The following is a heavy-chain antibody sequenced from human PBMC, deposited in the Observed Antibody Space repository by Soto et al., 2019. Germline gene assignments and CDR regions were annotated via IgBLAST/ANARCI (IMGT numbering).Heavy chain of an antibody. CDR2: MYHSGGA. D-gene: IGHD3-3*01. CDR1: DGSISSYDW. V-gene: IGHV4-4*02. Sequence: KTSETLSLTCVVSDGSISSYDWWTWVRQPPGKGPEWIGKMYHSGGADYSPSRKSRVTISADSSKNHFSLRLTAVTAADTAVYYCATGNVDSMLEYWGQGTQVTVSS. CDR3: ATGNVDSMLEY. J-gene: IGHJ4*02.